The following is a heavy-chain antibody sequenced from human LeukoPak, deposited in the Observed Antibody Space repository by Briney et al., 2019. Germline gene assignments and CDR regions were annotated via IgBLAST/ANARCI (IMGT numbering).Heavy chain of an antibody. Sequence: GGSLRLSCAASGFTFSSYAMSWVRQAPGKGLEWVSAISGSGGSTYYADSVKGRFTISRDNSKNTLYLQINSLRAEDTGVYSCTKDRERFLEWLLLHYWGQGTLVTGSS. CDR2: ISGSGGST. D-gene: IGHD3-3*01. V-gene: IGHV3-23*01. J-gene: IGHJ4*02. CDR3: TKDRERFLEWLLLHY. CDR1: GFTFSSYA.